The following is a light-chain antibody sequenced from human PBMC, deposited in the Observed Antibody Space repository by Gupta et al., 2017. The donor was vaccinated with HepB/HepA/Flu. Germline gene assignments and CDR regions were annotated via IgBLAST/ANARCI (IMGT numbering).Light chain of an antibody. Sequence: VLTQSPGTLSLSAGERATRSCRASQSVSSSYLAWYQQKPRQAPRLLIYGASSRATGIPDRVSGSGAGTDFTLTISRLEPEDFAVYYCHQYGSSPLYTFGQGTKLEIK. CDR1: QSVSSSY. CDR3: HQYGSSPLYT. V-gene: IGKV3-20*01. CDR2: GAS. J-gene: IGKJ2*01.